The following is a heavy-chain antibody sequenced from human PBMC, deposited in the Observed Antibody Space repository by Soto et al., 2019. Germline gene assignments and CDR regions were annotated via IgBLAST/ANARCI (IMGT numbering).Heavy chain of an antibody. Sequence: GGSLRLSCAASGFTFTSYAMSWVRQAPGKGLEWVSTISCSGGSTFYADSVKGRFTISRDNSKNTLYLQMKSLRAEDTAVYYCAKQGGGSSNWHFDARGQRAAVTVSS. V-gene: IGHV3-23*01. J-gene: IGHJ4*02. CDR3: AKQGGGSSNWHFDA. D-gene: IGHD6-13*01. CDR1: GFTFTSYA. CDR2: ISCSGGST.